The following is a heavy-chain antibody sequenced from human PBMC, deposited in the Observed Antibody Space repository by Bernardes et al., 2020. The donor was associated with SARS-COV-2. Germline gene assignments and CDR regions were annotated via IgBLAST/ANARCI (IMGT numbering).Heavy chain of an antibody. D-gene: IGHD3-10*01. CDR2: ISISGYST. V-gene: IGHV3-23*01. Sequence: GGSLRLSCAASGFSFSNSAMSWVRQAPGKGLEWVSGISISGYSTYYADSVQGRFTISRDNAKNSLYLQMNSLRAEDTAVYYCARRDYGSGSYIFWGQGTLVTVSS. CDR3: ARRDYGSGSYIF. J-gene: IGHJ4*02. CDR1: GFSFSNSA.